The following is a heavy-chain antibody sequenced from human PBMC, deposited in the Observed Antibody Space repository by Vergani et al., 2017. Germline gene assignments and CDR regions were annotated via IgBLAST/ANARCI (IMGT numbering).Heavy chain of an antibody. V-gene: IGHV4-39*01. CDR3: ARHSTVEWLVKLGWIDP. D-gene: IGHD6-19*01. CDR2: IYYSGST. CDR1: GASIRSSNYY. J-gene: IGHJ5*02. Sequence: QLQLQESGPGLVKPSATLSLTCSVSGASIRSSNYYWGWIRQPPGKGLGWIASIYYSGSTYYNPSLKSRVTISLDTSKNQFSLKLSSVTAADTAVYFCARHSTVEWLVKLGWIDPWGQGILVTVSS.